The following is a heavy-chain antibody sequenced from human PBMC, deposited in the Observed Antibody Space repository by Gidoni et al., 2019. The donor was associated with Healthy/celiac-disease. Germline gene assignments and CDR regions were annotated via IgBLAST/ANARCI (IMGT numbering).Heavy chain of an antibody. CDR1: GFTFDDYA. D-gene: IGHD2-15*01. V-gene: IGHV3-9*01. CDR3: AKDMGPVVRESDPFGMDV. J-gene: IGHJ6*02. Sequence: EVQLVESGGGLVQPGRSLRLSCAASGFTFDDYAMHWVRQAPGKGLGWVSGISWNSGSIGYADSVKGRFTISRDNAKNSLYLQMNSLRAEDTALYYCAKDMGPVVRESDPFGMDVWGQGTTVTVSS. CDR2: ISWNSGSI.